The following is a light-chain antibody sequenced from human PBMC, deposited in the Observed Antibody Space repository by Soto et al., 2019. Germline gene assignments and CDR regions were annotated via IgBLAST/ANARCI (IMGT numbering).Light chain of an antibody. J-gene: IGLJ1*01. V-gene: IGLV2-11*01. CDR2: DVT. CDR3: CSYVGGYTFV. CDR1: SSDYHY. Sequence: QSALTQPRSVSGSPGQSVTISCTGTSSDYHYVSWYQHHPGKAPKLLVYDVTKRPSGVPDRFSGSRSGHTASLTISGLQAEDEADYYCCSYVGGYTFVFGSGTKVTVL.